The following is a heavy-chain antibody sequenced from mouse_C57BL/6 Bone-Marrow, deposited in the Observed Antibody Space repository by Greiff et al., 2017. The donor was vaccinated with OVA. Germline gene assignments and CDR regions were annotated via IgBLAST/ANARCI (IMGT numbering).Heavy chain of an antibody. V-gene: IGHV1-53*01. Sequence: QVQLKQPGTELVKPGASVKLSCKASGYTFTSYWMHWVKQRPGQGLEWIGNINPSNGGTNYNEKFKSKATLTVDKSSSTAYMQLSSLTSEDSAVYYCAREDSYYYAMDYWGQGTSVTVSS. J-gene: IGHJ4*01. CDR1: GYTFTSYW. CDR3: AREDSYYYAMDY. CDR2: INPSNGGT.